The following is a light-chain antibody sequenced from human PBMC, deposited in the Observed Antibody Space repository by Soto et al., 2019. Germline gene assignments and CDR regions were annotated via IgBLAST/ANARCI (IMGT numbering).Light chain of an antibody. J-gene: IGLJ2*01. CDR2: GNT. V-gene: IGLV1-40*01. CDR1: SSNIGAGYD. Sequence: QSVLKQPPSVSGAPGQRVTLSCTGSSSNIGAGYDVHWYHQLPGTAPKLLIYGNTNRPSGVPDRFSGSKSGTSASLAITGLQAEDEADYYCQSYDSSLSGVVFGGGTKLTVL. CDR3: QSYDSSLSGVV.